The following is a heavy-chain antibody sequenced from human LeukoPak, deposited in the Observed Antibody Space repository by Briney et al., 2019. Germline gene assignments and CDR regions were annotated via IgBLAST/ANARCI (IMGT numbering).Heavy chain of an antibody. J-gene: IGHJ4*02. CDR1: GFTFSSNG. Sequence: GGSVRLSCAASGFTFSSNGMHWVRQAPGKGLEWVGLISYDGSNKYYADSVKGRFTISRDNSKNTLYLQMNSLRAEDTAVYYCAKSQDYGNHKSFDYWGQGTLVTVSS. CDR2: ISYDGSNK. CDR3: AKSQDYGNHKSFDY. D-gene: IGHD4-11*01. V-gene: IGHV3-30*18.